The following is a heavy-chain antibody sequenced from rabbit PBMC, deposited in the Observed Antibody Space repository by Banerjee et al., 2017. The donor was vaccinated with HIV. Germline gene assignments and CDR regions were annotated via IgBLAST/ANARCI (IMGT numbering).Heavy chain of an antibody. J-gene: IGHJ4*01. CDR2: IDPVFGST. CDR1: GFDFSSYG. Sequence: QEQLVESGGGLVQPGGSLKLSCKASGFDFSSYGVSWVRQAPGKGLEWIGYIDPVFGSTYYASWVNGRFTISSHNAQNTLYLQLNSLTAADTATYFCASDYVGYSGYGWPFNLWGPGTLVTVS. D-gene: IGHD1-1*01. CDR3: ASDYVGYSGYGWPFNL. V-gene: IGHV1S47*01.